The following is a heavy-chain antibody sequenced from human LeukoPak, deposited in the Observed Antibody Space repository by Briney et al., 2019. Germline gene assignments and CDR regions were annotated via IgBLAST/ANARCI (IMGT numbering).Heavy chain of an antibody. V-gene: IGHV4-59*01. CDR3: ARHANYYYMDV. Sequence: SETLSLTCTGSGGSLSSYYWSWIRQPPGKGLEWVGYIYYSGSTNYNPSLTSRVTISVDTSKNQFSLKLSSVTAADTAVYYCARHANYYYMDVWGKGTTVTVSS. CDR1: GGSLSSYY. CDR2: IYYSGST. J-gene: IGHJ6*03.